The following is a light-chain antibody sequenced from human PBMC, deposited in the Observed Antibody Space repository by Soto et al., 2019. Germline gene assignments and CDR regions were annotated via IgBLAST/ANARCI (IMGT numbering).Light chain of an antibody. J-gene: IGLJ3*02. CDR3: CAYTARTALSWV. CDR1: SSNIGAGYD. V-gene: IGLV1-40*01. Sequence: QSVLTQPPSVSGAPGQRVTISCTGSSSNIGAGYDVHWYLQHPGKVPRLIIYDVDNRPFGVSNRFSGSQSGNTASLTISGLQAEDEAEYYCCAYTARTALSWVFGGGTKLTVL. CDR2: DVD.